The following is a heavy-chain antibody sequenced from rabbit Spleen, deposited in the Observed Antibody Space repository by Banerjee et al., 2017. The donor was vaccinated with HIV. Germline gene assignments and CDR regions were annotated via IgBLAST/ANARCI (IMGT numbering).Heavy chain of an antibody. CDR2: IDTGYNNI. V-gene: IGHV1S45*01. J-gene: IGHJ4*01. D-gene: IGHD4-1*01. CDR3: ARAKPNSGWAFNL. Sequence: QEQLVESGGGLVQPEGSLTLTCTASGFSFSSRYDMCWVRQAPGKGLEWIGCIDTGYNNIYYASWAKGRFTISKTSSTTVTLRMTSLTAADTATYFCARAKPNSGWAFNLWGPGTLVTVS. CDR1: GFSFSSRYD.